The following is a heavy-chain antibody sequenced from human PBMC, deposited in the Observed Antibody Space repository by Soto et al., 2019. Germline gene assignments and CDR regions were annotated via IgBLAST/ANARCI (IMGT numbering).Heavy chain of an antibody. V-gene: IGHV1-46*03. CDR3: ISTLGARFDY. CDR1: GYTFTSQN. Sequence: QVQLVQSGAEVKKPGASVKVSCKASGYTFTSQNMHWVRQAPGQGLEWMGVINPSIGTTTYAQKFQGRLTMTSDTSTSSVYMEVSSLRSEDTAVYYCISTLGARFDYWGQGTLVTVSS. J-gene: IGHJ4*02. CDR2: INPSIGTT. D-gene: IGHD1-26*01.